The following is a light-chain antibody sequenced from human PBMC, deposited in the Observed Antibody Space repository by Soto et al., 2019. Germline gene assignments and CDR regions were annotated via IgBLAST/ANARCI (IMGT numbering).Light chain of an antibody. V-gene: IGKV3-15*01. CDR1: QSVGSN. CDR2: GAS. CDR3: HQYNDWPHT. J-gene: IGKJ1*01. Sequence: EIVMTQSPATLSVSPGERAALSCRASQSVGSNLAWYQQKPGQTPRLLIYGASTRATGIPARFSGSGSGTEFTLTIGSLQSEDFAVYFCHQYNDWPHTLGQGTKVDIK.